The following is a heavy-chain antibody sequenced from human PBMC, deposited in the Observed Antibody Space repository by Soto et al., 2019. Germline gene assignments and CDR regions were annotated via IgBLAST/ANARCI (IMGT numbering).Heavy chain of an antibody. CDR1: GYRFSTYW. CDR2: IHPGDSET. Sequence: GESRKISCKGSGYRFSTYWIGWVRQMPGKGLEWMGIIHPGDSETTYNPSFQGQVTFSADKSTNTAYLQWSSLKASDTAMYYCARIDTGGYNYYYYGMDAWGQGTTVTVSS. V-gene: IGHV5-51*01. J-gene: IGHJ6*02. D-gene: IGHD2-8*02. CDR3: ARIDTGGYNYYYYGMDA.